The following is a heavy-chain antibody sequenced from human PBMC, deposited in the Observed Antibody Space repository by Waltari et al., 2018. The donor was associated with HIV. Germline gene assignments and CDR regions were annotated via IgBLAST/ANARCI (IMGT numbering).Heavy chain of an antibody. CDR1: GFTSSSCG. V-gene: IGHV3-7*01. D-gene: IGHD2-15*01. CDR2: IKQEGSEK. J-gene: IGHJ4*02. Sequence: EVQLVESGGGLVQPGGSLRLSCAASGFTSSSCGMQWARQAQGKGLEWGANIKQEGSEKYYADSVKGRFTISRDNAKNSLYLQMNSLRAEDTAVYYCASLYCSGGSCYDYWGQGTLVTVSS. CDR3: ASLYCSGGSCYDY.